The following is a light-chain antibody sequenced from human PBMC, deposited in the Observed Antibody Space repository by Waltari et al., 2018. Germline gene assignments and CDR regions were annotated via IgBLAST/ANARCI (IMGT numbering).Light chain of an antibody. J-gene: IGKJ4*01. Sequence: VTITCRASQGISSYLNWYQQKPGKAPKLLIYYANSLASGVPSRFSGSGSGTEFTLTISSLQPEDFATYYCQQGNSNPLTFGGGTKVEIK. CDR2: YAN. CDR1: QGISSY. CDR3: QQGNSNPLT. V-gene: IGKV1-13*02.